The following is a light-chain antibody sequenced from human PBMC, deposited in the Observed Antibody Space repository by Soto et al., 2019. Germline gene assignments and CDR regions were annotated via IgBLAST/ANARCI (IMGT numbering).Light chain of an antibody. Sequence: QPVLTQSPSASASLGASVKLTCTLSSGHSSYAIEWPQQQPEKGPRYLMKLNSDGSHSKGDGIPDRFSGSSSGAERYLTISSLQSEDEADYYCQTWGTGIVVFGGGTKLTVL. CDR3: QTWGTGIVV. V-gene: IGLV4-69*01. CDR2: LNSDGSH. CDR1: SGHSSYA. J-gene: IGLJ2*01.